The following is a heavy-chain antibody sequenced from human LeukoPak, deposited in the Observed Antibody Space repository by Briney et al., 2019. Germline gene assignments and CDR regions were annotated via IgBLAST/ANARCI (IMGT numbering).Heavy chain of an antibody. D-gene: IGHD3-3*01. CDR1: GYTLTELF. J-gene: IGHJ3*02. Sequence: ASVTVSCKVSGYTLTELFMHWVRQAPGKGLEWMGGFDPEDGETIYAQKLQGRVTITRDTSASTAYMELSMLRSYDTAVYYSARPHLATFRVRFLEGPDAFDIWGQGTMVTVSS. CDR2: FDPEDGET. CDR3: ARPHLATFRVRFLEGPDAFDI. V-gene: IGHV1-24*01.